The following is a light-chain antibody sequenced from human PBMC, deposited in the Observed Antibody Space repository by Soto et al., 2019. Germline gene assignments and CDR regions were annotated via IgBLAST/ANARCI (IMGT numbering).Light chain of an antibody. V-gene: IGKV3D-20*02. J-gene: IGKJ1*01. CDR2: GAS. CDR3: QQRSNWWT. Sequence: EIVLTQSPGTLSLSPGERATLSCRASQSVSSSYLAWYQQKPGQAPRLLIYGASTRATGIPDRFSGSGSGTDFTLTISRLEPEDFAVYYCQQRSNWWTFGQGTKV. CDR1: QSVSSSY.